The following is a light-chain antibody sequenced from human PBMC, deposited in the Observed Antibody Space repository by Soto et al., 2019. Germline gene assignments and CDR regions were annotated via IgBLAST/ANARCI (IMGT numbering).Light chain of an antibody. J-gene: IGLJ2*01. CDR1: SSDVGGYNY. Sequence: QSVLTQPASVSGSPGQSITISCTGTSSDVGGYNYVSWYQQHPGNAPKLMIYEVSNRPSGFSNRFSGYKSGNTASLTIAGLQAEDEADYYDSSYTTSSTRVEVFGGGTKLTVL. CDR3: SSYTTSSTRVEV. V-gene: IGLV2-14*01. CDR2: EVS.